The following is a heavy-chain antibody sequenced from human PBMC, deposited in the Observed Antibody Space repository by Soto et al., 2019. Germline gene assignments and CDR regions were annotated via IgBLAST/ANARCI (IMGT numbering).Heavy chain of an antibody. CDR1: DGSISSSSYN. D-gene: IGHD4-17*01. J-gene: IGHJ4*02. Sequence: SETLSLTCTVSDGSISSSSYNWGWIRQPPGKGLEWIGTIFYSGSTYYNPSLKSRVTISVDTSKNQFSLKLSSVTAADTAVYYCARRYGPGFDYWGQGTLVTVSS. V-gene: IGHV4-39*07. CDR3: ARRYGPGFDY. CDR2: IFYSGST.